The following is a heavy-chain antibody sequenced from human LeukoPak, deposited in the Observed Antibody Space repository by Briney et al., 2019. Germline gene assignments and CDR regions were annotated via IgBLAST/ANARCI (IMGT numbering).Heavy chain of an antibody. D-gene: IGHD3-10*01. Sequence: PSETLSLTCTVSGGSISSHYWSWIRQPPGKGLEWIGYIYYSGSTNYNPSLKSRVTISVDTSKNQFSLKLSSVTAADTAVYYCARRSLISGMDVWGQGTTVTVSS. CDR1: GGSISSHY. CDR3: ARRSLISGMDV. V-gene: IGHV4-59*08. J-gene: IGHJ6*02. CDR2: IYYSGST.